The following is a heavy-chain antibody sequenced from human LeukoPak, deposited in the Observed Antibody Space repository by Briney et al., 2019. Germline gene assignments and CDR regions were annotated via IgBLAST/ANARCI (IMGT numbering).Heavy chain of an antibody. D-gene: IGHD3-22*01. Sequence: GGSLRLSCAASGFTSSSYAMSWVRQAPRKGLEWVSAISGSGGSTYYADSVKGRFTISRDNSKNTLYLQMNSLRAEDTAVYYCAKDYPGVVVISYYFDYWGQGTLVTVSS. CDR2: ISGSGGST. V-gene: IGHV3-23*01. CDR3: AKDYPGVVVISYYFDY. J-gene: IGHJ4*02. CDR1: GFTSSSYA.